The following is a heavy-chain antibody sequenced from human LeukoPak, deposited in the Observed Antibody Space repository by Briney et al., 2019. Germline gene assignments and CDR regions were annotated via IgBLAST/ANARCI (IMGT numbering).Heavy chain of an antibody. CDR2: IHYSGST. CDR1: DGSISSYY. D-gene: IGHD5-12*01. CDR3: ARWGHFDTSGYFVVDY. Sequence: SETLSLTCTISDGSISSYYWNWIRQSPGKGLEWIGHIHYSGSTHYNPSLQSRVSISIDTSKKHFSLNLRSVTAVDTAVYYCARWGHFDTSGYFVVDYWGRGTLVTVSS. J-gene: IGHJ4*02. V-gene: IGHV4-59*01.